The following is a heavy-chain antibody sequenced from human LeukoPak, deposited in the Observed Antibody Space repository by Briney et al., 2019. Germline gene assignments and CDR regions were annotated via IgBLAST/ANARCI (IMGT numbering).Heavy chain of an antibody. CDR1: GFTFSSYA. CDR3: AKGGPYSSSPDFDY. D-gene: IGHD6-6*01. V-gene: IGHV3-23*01. Sequence: GGSLRLSCAASGFTFSSYAMSWVRQAPGKGLEWGSSISGRAGSTYYADSVKGRFTISRDNSKNTLFLQMNSLRAEDTAVYYCAKGGPYSSSPDFDYWGQGTLVTVSS. J-gene: IGHJ4*02. CDR2: ISGRAGST.